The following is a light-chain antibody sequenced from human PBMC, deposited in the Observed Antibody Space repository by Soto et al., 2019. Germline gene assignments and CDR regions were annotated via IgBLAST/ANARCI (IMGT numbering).Light chain of an antibody. Sequence: DIVMTQTPLSSPVTLGQPASISCRSSQSLVHSDGYTYLSWLQQRPGQPPRLLIYKASNRFSGVPDRFSGSGAGTDFTLKISRVEAEDVGVYYCMQAIQLPLTFGGGTKVEIK. CDR1: QSLVHSDGYTY. CDR2: KAS. J-gene: IGKJ4*01. CDR3: MQAIQLPLT. V-gene: IGKV2-24*01.